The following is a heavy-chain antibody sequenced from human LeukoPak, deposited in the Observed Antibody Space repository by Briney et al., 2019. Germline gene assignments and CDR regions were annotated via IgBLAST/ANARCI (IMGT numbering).Heavy chain of an antibody. CDR3: ARQVDTAMAPLDY. Sequence: SETLSLTCTVSGGSISSSSYYWGWIRQPPGKGLEWIGSIYYSGSTYYNPSLKSRVTISVDTSKNQSSLKLSSVTAADTAVYYCARQVDTAMAPLDYWGQGTLVTVSS. CDR1: GGSISSSSYY. CDR2: IYYSGST. J-gene: IGHJ4*02. D-gene: IGHD5-18*01. V-gene: IGHV4-39*01.